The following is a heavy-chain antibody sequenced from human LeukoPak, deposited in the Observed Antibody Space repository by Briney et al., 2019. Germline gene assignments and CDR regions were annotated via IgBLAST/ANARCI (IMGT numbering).Heavy chain of an antibody. CDR2: IIPILGIA. Sequence: ASVKVSCKASGGTFSSYAISWVRQAPGQGLEWMGRIIPILGIANYAQKFQGRVTITADKSTSTAYMGLSSLRSEDTAVYYCARDPSSYYYDSSGSHVRAPYYFDYWGQGTLVTVSS. CDR1: GGTFSSYA. J-gene: IGHJ4*02. CDR3: ARDPSSYYYDSSGSHVRAPYYFDY. D-gene: IGHD3-22*01. V-gene: IGHV1-69*04.